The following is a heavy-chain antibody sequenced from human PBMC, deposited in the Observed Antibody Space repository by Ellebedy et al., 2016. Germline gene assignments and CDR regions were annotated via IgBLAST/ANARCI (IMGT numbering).Heavy chain of an antibody. Sequence: GGSLRLSCAASGFTLNTYAMTWIRQAAGEGLEWVSAITGDTGTTYYADSVKGRFTISRDNSRNTLYLQMNGLRVEDTALYYCVKGASSASWVTMEYWGQGALVTVSS. CDR2: ITGDTGTT. CDR1: GFTLNTYA. J-gene: IGHJ4*02. D-gene: IGHD2-2*01. V-gene: IGHV3-23*01. CDR3: VKGASSASWVTMEY.